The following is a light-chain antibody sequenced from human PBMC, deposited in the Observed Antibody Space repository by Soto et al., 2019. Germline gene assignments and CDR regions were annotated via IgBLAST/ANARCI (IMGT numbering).Light chain of an antibody. J-gene: IGKJ4*01. Sequence: EIVLTQSPGILSLSPGERATLSCRASQSVSSSYLAWYQQKPGQAPRLLIYGASSRATGIPGRFSGSGSGTDFTLTISRLEPEDFAVYYCQQYGSSPLTFGGGTKVEIK. CDR2: GAS. CDR1: QSVSSSY. CDR3: QQYGSSPLT. V-gene: IGKV3-20*01.